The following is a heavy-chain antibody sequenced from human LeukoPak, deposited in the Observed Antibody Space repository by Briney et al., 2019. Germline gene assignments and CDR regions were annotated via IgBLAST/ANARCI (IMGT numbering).Heavy chain of an antibody. Sequence: GGSLRLSCAASGFTFSNAWMSWVRQAPGKGLEWVAVISYDGSNKYYADSVKGRFTISRDNSKNTLYLQMNSLRAEDTAVYYCAKLKVNYYDSSGHDAFDIWGQGTMVTVSS. J-gene: IGHJ3*02. CDR1: GFTFSNAW. D-gene: IGHD3-22*01. CDR3: AKLKVNYYDSSGHDAFDI. CDR2: ISYDGSNK. V-gene: IGHV3-30*18.